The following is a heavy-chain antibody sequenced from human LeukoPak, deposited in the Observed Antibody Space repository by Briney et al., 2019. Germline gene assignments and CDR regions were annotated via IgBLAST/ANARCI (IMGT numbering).Heavy chain of an antibody. CDR3: ARDCSGGSCYSRYFDL. V-gene: IGHV1-46*01. Sequence: ASVKVSCKASGYTFTSYYMHWVRQAPGQGLEWMGIINPSGGSTSYAQKFQGRVTMTRDTSTSTVYMELSSLRSEDTAVYYCARDCSGGSCYSRYFDLWGRGTLVTDSS. J-gene: IGHJ2*01. CDR2: INPSGGST. D-gene: IGHD2-15*01. CDR1: GYTFTSYY.